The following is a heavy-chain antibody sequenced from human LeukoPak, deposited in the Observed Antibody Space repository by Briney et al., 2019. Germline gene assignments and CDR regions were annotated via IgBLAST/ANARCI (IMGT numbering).Heavy chain of an antibody. CDR2: INSDDSST. CDR3: ARAARAVYSSGWYAWAY. V-gene: IGHV3-74*01. CDR1: GFTFSSYW. Sequence: GGSLRLSCAASGFTFSSYWMHWVRQAPGKGLVWVSRINSDDSSTSYADSVKGRFTISRDNAKNTLYLQMNSLRAEDTAVYYCARAARAVYSSGWYAWAYWGQGTLVTVSS. J-gene: IGHJ4*02. D-gene: IGHD6-19*01.